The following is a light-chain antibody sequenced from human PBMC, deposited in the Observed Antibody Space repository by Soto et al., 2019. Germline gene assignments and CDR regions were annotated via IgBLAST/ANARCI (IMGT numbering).Light chain of an antibody. J-gene: IGLJ1*01. V-gene: IGLV1-40*01. CDR3: QSYDTSLSGSGVSV. CDR2: GNS. Sequence: QSVLTQPPSVSGAPGQRVTISCTGSSSNFGANYDVHWYQQLPGTAPKVLIYGNSNRPSGVPDRFSGSKSGTSASLAITGLQAEDEADYYCQSYDTSLSGSGVSVFGTGTQLTVL. CDR1: SSNFGANYD.